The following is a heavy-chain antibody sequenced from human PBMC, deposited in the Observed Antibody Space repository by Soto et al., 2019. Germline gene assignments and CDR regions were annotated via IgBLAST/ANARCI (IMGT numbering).Heavy chain of an antibody. CDR1: GFTFSSYG. CDR2: ISYDGSNK. CDR3: AKDMVSYTYGACDN. V-gene: IGHV3-30*18. D-gene: IGHD5-18*01. Sequence: QVQLLESGGAVVQPGKSLRLSCAASGFTFSSYGRYWIRQAPGKGLEWVAAISYDGSNKFHADSVKGRFTISRDNSKNTLYLQMNSLSTQDTAVYYCAKDMVSYTYGACDNWGQGALVTVSS. J-gene: IGHJ4*02.